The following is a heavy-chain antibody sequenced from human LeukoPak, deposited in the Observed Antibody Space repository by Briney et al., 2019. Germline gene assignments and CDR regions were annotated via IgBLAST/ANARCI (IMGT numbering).Heavy chain of an antibody. D-gene: IGHD3-10*01. Sequence: SQTLSLTCAISGDSVSSNSAAWNWIRQCPTRGLEWLGRAYYTSKWYNDYSASVKSRITINPDTSKNQFSLQLNSVTPEDTAVYYCAREGSGSWNFDYWGQGTLVTVSS. CDR1: GDSVSSNSAA. V-gene: IGHV6-1*01. CDR3: AREGSGSWNFDY. J-gene: IGHJ4*02. CDR2: AYYTSKWYN.